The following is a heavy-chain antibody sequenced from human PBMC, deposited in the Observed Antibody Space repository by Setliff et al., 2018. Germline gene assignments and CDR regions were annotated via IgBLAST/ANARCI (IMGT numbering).Heavy chain of an antibody. D-gene: IGHD3-10*01. Sequence: GGSLRLSCAASGFAFSNFAMGWVRQAPGRGLEWVSGMYGVGATFYADSVKGRFTISRDNAKNSLYLQLNSLRAEDTAVYYCARAKGTTMATQYFDYWGQGTLVTVSS. CDR2: MYGVGAT. V-gene: IGHV3-23*01. J-gene: IGHJ4*02. CDR1: GFAFSNFA. CDR3: ARAKGTTMATQYFDY.